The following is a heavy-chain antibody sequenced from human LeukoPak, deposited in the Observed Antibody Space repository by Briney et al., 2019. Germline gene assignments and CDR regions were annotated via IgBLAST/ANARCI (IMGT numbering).Heavy chain of an antibody. CDR2: ISGSGGST. CDR3: AKVDYYDSSGYYQGIDY. D-gene: IGHD3-22*01. V-gene: IGHV3-23*01. J-gene: IGHJ4*02. Sequence: PGGSLRLSCAASGFTFSTYAVNWVRQAPGKGLEWVSAISGSGGSTYYADSVKGRFTISRDNSKNTLYLQMNSLRAEDTAVYYCAKVDYYDSSGYYQGIDYWGQGTLVTVSS. CDR1: GFTFSTYA.